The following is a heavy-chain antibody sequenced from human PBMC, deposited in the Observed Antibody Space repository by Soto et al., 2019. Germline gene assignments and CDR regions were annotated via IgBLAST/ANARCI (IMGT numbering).Heavy chain of an antibody. Sequence: PSETLSLTCTVSGGSISSYYWTWIRQPPGKGLEWIGYIDYSGSTTYNPSLKTRVTLSVDTSKNQFSLKLSSVTAADTAVYYCARGRGDSRGANFAYWGQGILVTVSS. CDR1: GGSISSYY. V-gene: IGHV4-59*01. CDR2: IDYSGST. J-gene: IGHJ4*02. D-gene: IGHD3-22*01. CDR3: ARGRGDSRGANFAY.